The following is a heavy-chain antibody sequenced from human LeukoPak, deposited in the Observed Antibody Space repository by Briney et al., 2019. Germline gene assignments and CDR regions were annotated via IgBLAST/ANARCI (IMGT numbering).Heavy chain of an antibody. CDR3: AREIVVATFDP. CDR1: GFTFSSYW. D-gene: IGHD2-15*01. CDR2: IKQDGSEK. Sequence: GGSLRLSCAASGFTFSSYWMSWVRQAPGKGLEWVANIKQDGSEKYYVDSVKGRFTISRDNAKNSLYLQMNSLRAEDTAAYYCAREIVVATFDPWGQGTLVTVSS. J-gene: IGHJ5*02. V-gene: IGHV3-7*01.